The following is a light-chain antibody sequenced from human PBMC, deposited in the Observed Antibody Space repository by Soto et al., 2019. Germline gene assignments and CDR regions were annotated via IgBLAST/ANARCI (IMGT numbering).Light chain of an antibody. V-gene: IGKV1-27*01. J-gene: IGKJ4*01. CDR2: AAS. Sequence: DIQMTQSPSSLSASVGDRVTITCRASQGISNYLAWYQQKPGKVPKLLIYAASTLQSGVPSRFSGSGSGTDFTLTISSLQPEDAATYYCQKCGVAPFTFGGGTKVEI. CDR1: QGISNY. CDR3: QKCGVAPFT.